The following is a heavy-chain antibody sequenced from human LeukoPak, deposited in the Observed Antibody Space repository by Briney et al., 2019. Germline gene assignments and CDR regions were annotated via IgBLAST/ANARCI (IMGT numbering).Heavy chain of an antibody. Sequence: ASVKVSCKASGYTFTSYDINWVRQATGQGLEWMGWMNPNSGNTGYAQKFQGRVTMTRDTSISTAYMELSRLRSDDTAVYYCARVSVAAFWTFDYWGQGTLVTVSS. CDR3: ARVSVAAFWTFDY. CDR2: MNPNSGNT. D-gene: IGHD2-15*01. V-gene: IGHV1-8*01. J-gene: IGHJ4*02. CDR1: GYTFTSYD.